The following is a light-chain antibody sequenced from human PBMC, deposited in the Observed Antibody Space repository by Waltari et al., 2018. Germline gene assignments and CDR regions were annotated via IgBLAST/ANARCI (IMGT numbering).Light chain of an antibody. V-gene: IGKV3-15*01. CDR1: QSASTN. CDR2: DAS. Sequence: ERLMTQSPATLSVSPGETATLSCSASQSASTNLAWYQQKAGQAPRLLIYDASIRATGVPARFSGSGAGTEFTLTITGLQSEDFAVYYCQQYNNWLYTFGQGTKLEIK. CDR3: QQYNNWLYT. J-gene: IGKJ2*01.